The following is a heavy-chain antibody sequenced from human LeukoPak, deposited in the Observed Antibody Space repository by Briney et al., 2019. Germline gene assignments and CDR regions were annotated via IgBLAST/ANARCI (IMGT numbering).Heavy chain of an antibody. CDR1: GGSVSSGSYY. CDR3: ARANSYGSGSYYAAWFDP. V-gene: IGHV4-61*01. CDR2: IYYSGST. D-gene: IGHD3-10*01. Sequence: SETLSLTCTVSGGSVSSGSYYWSWIRQPPGKGLEWIGYIYYSGSTNYNPSLKGRVTISVDTSKNQFSLKLSSVTAADTAVYYCARANSYGSGSYYAAWFDPWGQGTLVTVSS. J-gene: IGHJ5*02.